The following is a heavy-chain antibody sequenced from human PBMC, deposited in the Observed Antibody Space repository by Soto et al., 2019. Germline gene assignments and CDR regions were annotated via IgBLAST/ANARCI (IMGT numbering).Heavy chain of an antibody. Sequence: QVQLQESGPGLVKPSQTLSLTCTVSGGSISSGGYYWSWIRQHPGKGLEWIGYIYYSGSTYYNPSRKSRVTISVDTSKNQFSLKLSSVTAADTAVYYCARDRPYDSSGSLGAFDIWGQGTMVTVSS. CDR2: IYYSGST. J-gene: IGHJ3*02. CDR3: ARDRPYDSSGSLGAFDI. V-gene: IGHV4-31*03. CDR1: GGSISSGGYY. D-gene: IGHD3-22*01.